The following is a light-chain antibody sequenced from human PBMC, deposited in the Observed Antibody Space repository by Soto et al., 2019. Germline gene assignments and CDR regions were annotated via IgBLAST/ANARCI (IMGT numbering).Light chain of an antibody. CDR3: HQYNNWPYT. V-gene: IGKV3-15*01. CDR2: GAS. Sequence: IVMTQSPATLSVSPGERATLSCRASQSVSSNLAWYQQKPGQAPRLLIYGASTRATAIPARFSGSGSGTEFTLTISSLQSEDFAFYYCHQYNNWPYTFGQGTKLEIK. CDR1: QSVSSN. J-gene: IGKJ2*01.